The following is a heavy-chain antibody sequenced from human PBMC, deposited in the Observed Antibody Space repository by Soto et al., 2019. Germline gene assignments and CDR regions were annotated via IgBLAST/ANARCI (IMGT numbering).Heavy chain of an antibody. V-gene: IGHV1-69*01. CDR1: GGTFSSYA. J-gene: IGHJ4*02. CDR3: ARLIGGLLTTDY. D-gene: IGHD3-10*01. CDR2: IIPIFSTA. Sequence: QVQLVQSGAEVKKPGSSVKVSCKASGGTFSSYAISWVRQAPEQGLEWMGGIIPIFSTANYAQKFQGRVTINADESTSTAYMELSSLRSEDTAVYYCARLIGGLLTTDYWGQGTLVTVSS.